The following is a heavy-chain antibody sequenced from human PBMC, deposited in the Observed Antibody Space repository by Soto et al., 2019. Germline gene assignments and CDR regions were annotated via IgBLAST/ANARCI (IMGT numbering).Heavy chain of an antibody. J-gene: IGHJ4*02. CDR2: TIPIFATT. Sequence: RLVQSGPEVKKPGSSVKVSCKISAGTFSSYGINWVRQVPGQGLEWMGATIPIFATTNYAQKFQDRVTITADESTGTSYLELRSLTSDDSAMYYCAREGAHYTPLDHWGQGTLVTVSS. CDR3: AREGAHYTPLDH. D-gene: IGHD2-15*01. V-gene: IGHV1-69*01. CDR1: AGTFSSYG.